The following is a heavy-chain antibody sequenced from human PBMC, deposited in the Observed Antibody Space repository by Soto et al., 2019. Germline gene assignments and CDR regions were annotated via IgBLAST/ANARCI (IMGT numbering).Heavy chain of an antibody. CDR2: INPNSGAT. Sequence: ASVKVSCKASGYTFTGYFIHWLRHAPGQGLEWMGRINPNSGATNYARKFQDRVTMTRDTSINTAYMELSSLRSDDTAIYYCANLTPNPDWFEPWGQGTLVTVSS. CDR3: ANLTPNPDWFEP. V-gene: IGHV1-2*06. J-gene: IGHJ5*02. D-gene: IGHD7-27*01. CDR1: GYTFTGYF.